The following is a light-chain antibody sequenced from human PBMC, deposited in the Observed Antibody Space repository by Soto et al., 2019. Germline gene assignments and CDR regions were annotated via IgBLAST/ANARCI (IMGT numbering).Light chain of an antibody. CDR1: QSVSSSY. V-gene: IGKV3-20*01. J-gene: IGKJ1*01. Sequence: EIVLMQSPGTLSLSPGGRSTLSCMASQSVSSSYLAWYQQKPGQGPRLLIYGASSRATGIPDRFSGSGSGTDFTLTISRLEPEDFAVYYCQQYGSSPWTFGQGTKVDIK. CDR3: QQYGSSPWT. CDR2: GAS.